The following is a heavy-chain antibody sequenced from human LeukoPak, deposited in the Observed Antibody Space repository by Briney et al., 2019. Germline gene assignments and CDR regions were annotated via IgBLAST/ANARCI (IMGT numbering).Heavy chain of an antibody. CDR3: ARDSAWSGYFLDAFDI. CDR2: IYTSGST. Sequence: PSETLSLTCTVSGGSISSYYWSWIRQPAGKGLEWIGRIYTSGSTNYNPSLKSRVTMSVDTSKNQFSLKLSSVTAADTAVYYCARDSAWSGYFLDAFDIWGQGTMVTVSS. CDR1: GGSISSYY. J-gene: IGHJ3*02. V-gene: IGHV4-4*07. D-gene: IGHD3-3*01.